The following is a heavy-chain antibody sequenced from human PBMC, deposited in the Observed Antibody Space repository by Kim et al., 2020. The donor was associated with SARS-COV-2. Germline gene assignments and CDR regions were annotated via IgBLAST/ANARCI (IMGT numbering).Heavy chain of an antibody. J-gene: IGHJ5*02. Sequence: SVKVSCKASGGTFSSYAISWVRQAPGQGLEWMGGIIPIFGTANYAQKFQGRVTITADESTSTAYMELSSLRSEDTAVYYCARGGLRFLEWFRNWFDPWGQGTLVTVSS. CDR1: GGTFSSYA. V-gene: IGHV1-69*13. CDR2: IIPIFGTA. CDR3: ARGGLRFLEWFRNWFDP. D-gene: IGHD3-3*01.